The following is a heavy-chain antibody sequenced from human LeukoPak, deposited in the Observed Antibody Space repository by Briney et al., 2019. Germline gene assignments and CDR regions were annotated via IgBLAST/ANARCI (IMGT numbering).Heavy chain of an antibody. Sequence: SVKVSCKASGGTFSSYAISWVRQAPGQGREWMGGIIPIFGTANYAQKCQGRVTITTDESTSTAYMELSSLRSEDTAVYYCARNITTGRATFFDYWGQGTLVTVSS. J-gene: IGHJ4*02. V-gene: IGHV1-69*05. CDR2: IIPIFGTA. D-gene: IGHD1-1*01. CDR1: GGTFSSYA. CDR3: ARNITTGRATFFDY.